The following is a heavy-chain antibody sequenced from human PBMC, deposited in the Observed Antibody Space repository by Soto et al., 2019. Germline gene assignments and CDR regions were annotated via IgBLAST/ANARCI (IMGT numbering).Heavy chain of an antibody. D-gene: IGHD2-21*01. CDR1: GYNFPDYW. Sequence: PGESLKISCKGLGYNFPDYWIAWVRQMPGKGLEYMGIIYPGDSDTRYSPSFQGQVTISADKSISTAYLQWNSLEGWDSAMYYCARPGEDGQTQLRLNWFETWGQGTLVTVPS. CDR3: ARPGEDGQTQLRLNWFET. J-gene: IGHJ5*02. V-gene: IGHV5-51*01. CDR2: IYPGDSDT.